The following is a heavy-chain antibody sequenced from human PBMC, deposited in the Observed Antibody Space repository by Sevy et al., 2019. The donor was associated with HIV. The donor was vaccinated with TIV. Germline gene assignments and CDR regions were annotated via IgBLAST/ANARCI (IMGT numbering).Heavy chain of an antibody. CDR2: ISGDGGAT. J-gene: IGHJ5*02. CDR1: GFNFRSAP. V-gene: IGHV3-23*01. Sequence: GGSLRLSCAASGFNFRSAPLSWVRQAPGKGLEWVSAISGDGGATYYADSVKGRFTISRDNSRNILELEMNSLRAEDTAVYYCAKENREGFSWGQGTLVTVSS. D-gene: IGHD3-10*01. CDR3: AKENREGFS.